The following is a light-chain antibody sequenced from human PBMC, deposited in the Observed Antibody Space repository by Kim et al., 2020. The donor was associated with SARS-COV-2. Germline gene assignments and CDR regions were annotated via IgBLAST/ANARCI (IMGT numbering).Light chain of an antibody. V-gene: IGLV3-1*01. CDR2: QDS. Sequence: VPPGQTASITCSGDKVGDKYACWYQQKPGQSPVLLIYQDSKRPSGSPERFSGSNSGNTATLTISGTQAMDEADYYCQAWDSSTVVFGGGTQLTVL. CDR1: KVGDKY. J-gene: IGLJ2*01. CDR3: QAWDSSTVV.